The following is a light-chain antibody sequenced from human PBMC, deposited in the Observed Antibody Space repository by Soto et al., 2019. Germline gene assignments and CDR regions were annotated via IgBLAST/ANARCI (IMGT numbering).Light chain of an antibody. J-gene: IGLJ1*01. CDR3: CSYAGSIPYV. V-gene: IGLV2-23*01. CDR1: SSEVGSYNL. CDR2: EGS. Sequence: QAVVTQPASVSGSPGQSITISCTGTSSEVGSYNLVSWYQQHPGKAPKLMIYEGSKRPSGVSSRFSGSKSGNTASLTISGLQAGDEADYYCCSYAGSIPYVFGTGTKLTVL.